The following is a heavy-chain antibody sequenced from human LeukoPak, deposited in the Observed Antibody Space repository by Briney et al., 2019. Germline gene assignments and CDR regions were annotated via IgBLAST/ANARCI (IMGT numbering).Heavy chain of an antibody. CDR1: GFTFSSYA. CDR3: ASSLPLLFDY. CDR2: ISYDGSNK. Sequence: GGSLRLSCAASGFTFSSYAMHWVRQAPGKGLEWVAVISYDGSNKYYADSVKGRFTISRDNSKNTLYLQMNSPRAEDTAVYYCASSLPLLFDYWGQGTLVTVSS. V-gene: IGHV3-30-3*01. J-gene: IGHJ4*02.